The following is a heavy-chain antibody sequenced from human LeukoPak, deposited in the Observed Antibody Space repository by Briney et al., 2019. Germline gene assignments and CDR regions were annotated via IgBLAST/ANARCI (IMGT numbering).Heavy chain of an antibody. Sequence: PSETLSLTCTVSGGSISSSSYYWSWIRQPPGKGLEWIGEINHSGSTNYNPSLKSRVTISVDTSNNQFSLKQSSVTAAATAVYYCATSIAAAGKNFDYWGQGTLVTVSP. CDR2: INHSGST. V-gene: IGHV4-39*07. CDR3: ATSIAAAGKNFDY. CDR1: GGSISSSSYY. J-gene: IGHJ4*02. D-gene: IGHD6-13*01.